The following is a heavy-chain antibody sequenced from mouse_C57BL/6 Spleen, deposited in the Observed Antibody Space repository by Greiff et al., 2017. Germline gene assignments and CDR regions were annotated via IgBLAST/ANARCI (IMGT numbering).Heavy chain of an antibody. J-gene: IGHJ2*01. CDR3: ARRSNWYYFDY. CDR1: GYTFTSYW. D-gene: IGHD4-1*02. Sequence: QVQLQQPGAELVRPGSSVKLSCKASGYTFTSYWMHWVKQRPIQGLEWIGNIDPSDSETHYNQKFKDKATLTVDKSSSTAYLQLSSLTSEDSAVYYVARRSNWYYFDYWGQGTTLTVSS. CDR2: IDPSDSET. V-gene: IGHV1-52*01.